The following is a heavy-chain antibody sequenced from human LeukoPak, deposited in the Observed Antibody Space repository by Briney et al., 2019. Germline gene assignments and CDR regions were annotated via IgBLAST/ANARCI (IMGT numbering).Heavy chain of an antibody. D-gene: IGHD2-15*01. CDR1: GYTFTSYD. CDR2: MNPNSGNT. CDR3: ARTEGTDCSGGSCYFRY. V-gene: IGHV1-8*01. J-gene: IGHJ4*02. Sequence: ASVKVSCKASGYTFTSYDINWVRQATGQGLEWMGWMNPNSGNTGYAQKFQGRVTMTRDTSTSTVYMELSSLRSEDTAVYYCARTEGTDCSGGSCYFRYWGQGTLVTVSS.